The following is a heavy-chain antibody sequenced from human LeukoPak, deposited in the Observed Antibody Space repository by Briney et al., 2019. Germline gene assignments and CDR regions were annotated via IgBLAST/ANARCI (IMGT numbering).Heavy chain of an antibody. Sequence: PGGSLRLSCAASGFTFSSYGMSWVRQAPGKGLEWVANIKQDGSEKYYVDSVKGRFTISRDNAKNSLYLQMNSLRAEDTAVYYCARDSHCSGGSCYIYYYYYMDVWGKGTTVTISS. V-gene: IGHV3-7*01. CDR3: ARDSHCSGGSCYIYYYYYMDV. D-gene: IGHD2-15*01. CDR1: GFTFSSYG. J-gene: IGHJ6*03. CDR2: IKQDGSEK.